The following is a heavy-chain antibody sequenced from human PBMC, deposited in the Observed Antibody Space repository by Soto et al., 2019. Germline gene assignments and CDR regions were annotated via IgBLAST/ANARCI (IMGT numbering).Heavy chain of an antibody. Sequence: PGGSLRLSCAASGFTFSSCSMHWVRQAPGKGLEWVSSISSSSSYIYYADSVKGRFTISRDNARNSLYLQMNRLRAEETAVYYCARDMARIMITYGQVTTFDYRGQGTLVTDSS. CDR3: ARDMARIMITYGQVTTFDY. V-gene: IGHV3-21*01. CDR1: GFTFSSCS. D-gene: IGHD3-16*01. CDR2: ISSSSSYI. J-gene: IGHJ4*02.